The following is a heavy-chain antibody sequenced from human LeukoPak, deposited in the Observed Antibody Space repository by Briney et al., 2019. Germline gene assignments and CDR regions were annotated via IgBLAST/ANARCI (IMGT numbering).Heavy chain of an antibody. D-gene: IGHD3-22*01. J-gene: IGHJ4*02. CDR2: IFYSGST. V-gene: IGHV4-59*01. Sequence: SETLSPTCTVSGGSMSSYYWSWIRQPPGKGLEWIGYIFYSGSTNYNPSLKSRVTISVDTSKNQFSLKLSSVTAADTAVYYCARGGWDYYDSSGYYYLDYWGQGTLVTVSS. CDR3: ARGGWDYYDSSGYYYLDY. CDR1: GGSMSSYY.